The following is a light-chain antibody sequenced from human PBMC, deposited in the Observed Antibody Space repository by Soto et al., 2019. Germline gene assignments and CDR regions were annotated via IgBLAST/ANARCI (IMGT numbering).Light chain of an antibody. CDR1: QGISSY. J-gene: IGKJ4*01. Sequence: IQMTQNQSSLSASVGDRVTITCQASQGISSYLAWYQQKPGKAPKLLIYAASTLQSGVPSRFSGSGSGTDFTLTISCLQSEDFATYYCQLYYSYPLTFGGGTKVDIK. CDR3: QLYYSYPLT. V-gene: IGKV1-8*01. CDR2: AAS.